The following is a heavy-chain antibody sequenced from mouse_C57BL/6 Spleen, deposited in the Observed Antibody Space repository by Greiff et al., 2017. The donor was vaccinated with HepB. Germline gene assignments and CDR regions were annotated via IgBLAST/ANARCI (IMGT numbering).Heavy chain of an antibody. CDR1: GYAFTNYL. Sequence: QVQLQQSGAELVRPGTSVKVSCKASGYAFTNYLIEWVKQRPGQGLEWIGVINPGSGGTNYNEKFKGKATLTADKSSSTAYMQRSSLTSEDSAVYFCARSRKELSDWYFDVWGTGTTVTVSS. V-gene: IGHV1-54*01. CDR3: ARSRKELSDWYFDV. CDR2: INPGSGGT. D-gene: IGHD1-3*01. J-gene: IGHJ1*03.